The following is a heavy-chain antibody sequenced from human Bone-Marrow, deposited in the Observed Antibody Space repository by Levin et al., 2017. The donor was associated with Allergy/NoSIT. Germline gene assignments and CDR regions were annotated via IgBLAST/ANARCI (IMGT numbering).Heavy chain of an antibody. Sequence: GGSLRLSCASSGFTFSNSWMSWVRQAPGKGLEWVANIKEDGSEKYYVDSVKGRFTISRDNAKNSLFVQMNSLRVEDTAVYYCARDQFRRATIGARWFDPWGQGTLVTVSS. CDR3: ARDQFRRATIGARWFDP. CDR1: GFTFSNSW. J-gene: IGHJ5*02. D-gene: IGHD5-24*01. V-gene: IGHV3-7*01. CDR2: IKEDGSEK.